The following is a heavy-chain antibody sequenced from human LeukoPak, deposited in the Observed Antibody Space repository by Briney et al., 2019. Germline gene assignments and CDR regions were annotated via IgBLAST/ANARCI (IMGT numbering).Heavy chain of an antibody. V-gene: IGHV4-34*01. Sequence: SETLSLTCAVYGGSFSGYYWSWIRQPPGKGLEWIGEINHSGSTNYNPSLKSRVTMSVDTSKNQFSLKLSSVTAADTAVYYCARQHLEGWFDPWGQGTLVTVSS. CDR2: INHSGST. CDR1: GGSFSGYY. CDR3: ARQHLEGWFDP. J-gene: IGHJ5*02.